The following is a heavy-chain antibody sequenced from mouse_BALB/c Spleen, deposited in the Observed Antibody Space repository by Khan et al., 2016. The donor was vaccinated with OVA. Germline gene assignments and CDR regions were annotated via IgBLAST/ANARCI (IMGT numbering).Heavy chain of an antibody. V-gene: IGHV1-76*01. CDR2: IYPGTNNT. CDR1: GYIFTSYW. D-gene: IGHD3-2*02. CDR3: AREEALYYFDY. J-gene: IGHJ2*01. Sequence: QVQLKQSGAELVRPGASVNLSCKTSGYIFTSYWIHWVKQGSGQGLEWIARIYPGTNNTYYNEKLKDKATLTADKSSSTVYMQLSSLKSEDSAVYFCAREEALYYFDYWGQGTTLTVSS.